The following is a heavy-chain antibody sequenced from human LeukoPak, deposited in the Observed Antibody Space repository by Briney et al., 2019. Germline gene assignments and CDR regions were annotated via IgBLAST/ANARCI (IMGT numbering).Heavy chain of an antibody. J-gene: IGHJ4*02. Sequence: GGSLRLSCAASGFTFDDYAMSWVRQAPGKGLEWVSAISGSGGSTHYADSVKGRFTLSRDNSKNTLYLQMNSLRAEDTAVYYCAKDNGDRYSRGWPRGYFDYWGQGTLVTVSS. CDR3: AKDNGDRYSRGWPRGYFDY. D-gene: IGHD6-19*01. V-gene: IGHV3-23*01. CDR2: ISGSGGST. CDR1: GFTFDDYA.